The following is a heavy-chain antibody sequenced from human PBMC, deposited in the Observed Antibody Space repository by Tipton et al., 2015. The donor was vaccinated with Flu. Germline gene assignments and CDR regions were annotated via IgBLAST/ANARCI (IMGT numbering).Heavy chain of an antibody. V-gene: IGHV4-59*01. J-gene: IGHJ3*02. CDR1: GGSISSYY. CDR3: SSYYIRAFDI. D-gene: IGHD3-10*01. Sequence: TLSLTCTVSGGSISSYYWSWIRQPPGKGLEWIGYIYYNGNTNYNPSLKSRVTMPLDASKSHFSLKLSSVTAADTAMYYCSSYYIRAFDIWGQGTMVTVSS. CDR2: IYYNGNT.